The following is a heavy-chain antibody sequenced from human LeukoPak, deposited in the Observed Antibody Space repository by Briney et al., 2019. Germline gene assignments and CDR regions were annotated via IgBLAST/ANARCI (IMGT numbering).Heavy chain of an antibody. CDR3: ARDIAMVVHQD. CDR2: ISAYSGNT. V-gene: IGHV1-18*01. J-gene: IGHJ4*02. CDR1: GYTSTNYG. D-gene: IGHD2-2*01. Sequence: ASVRVSCKASGYTSTNYGITWVRQAPGQGLEWMGWISAYSGNTNYVQKFQGRVTMATDASTSTAYMELRSLRSDDTAIYYCARDIAMVVHQDWGQGTLVTVSS.